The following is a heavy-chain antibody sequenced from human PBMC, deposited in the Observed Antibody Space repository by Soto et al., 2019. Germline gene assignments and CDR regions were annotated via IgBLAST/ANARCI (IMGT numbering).Heavy chain of an antibody. CDR1: GFTVSSNY. V-gene: IGHV3-66*01. J-gene: IGHJ6*03. CDR3: ARALDGDYVGTTRNYYYYMDV. D-gene: IGHD4-17*01. Sequence: GGSLRLSCAASGFTVSSNYMSWVRQAPGKGLEWVSVIYSGGSTYYADSVKGRFTISRDNSKNTLYLQMNSLRAEDTAVYYCARALDGDYVGTTRNYYYYMDVWGKGTTVTVSS. CDR2: IYSGGST.